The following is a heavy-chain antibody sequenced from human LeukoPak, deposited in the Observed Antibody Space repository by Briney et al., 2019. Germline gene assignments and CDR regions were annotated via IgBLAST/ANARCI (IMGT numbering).Heavy chain of an antibody. J-gene: IGHJ4*02. CDR2: INWNGGST. D-gene: IGHD3-22*01. CDR1: GFTFDDYG. CDR3: AREEGYDSSGYYDFDY. Sequence: GGSLRLSCAASGFTFDDYGMSWVRQAPGKGLEWVSGINWNGGSTGYADSVKGRFTISRDNAKNSLYLQMNSPRAEDTALYYCAREEGYDSSGYYDFDYWGQGTLVTVSS. V-gene: IGHV3-20*04.